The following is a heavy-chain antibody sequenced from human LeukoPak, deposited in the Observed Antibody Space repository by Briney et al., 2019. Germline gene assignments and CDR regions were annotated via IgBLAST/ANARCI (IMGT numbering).Heavy chain of an antibody. CDR3: ARDYGLDCSSSRCPSPFDY. J-gene: IGHJ4*02. CDR1: GSTFSDYY. D-gene: IGHD2-2*01. CDR2: ISNSGSSI. Sequence: GGSLRLSCAASGSTFSDYYMNWIRQAPGKGLEWVSYISNSGSSIYYSDSVKGRFTVSRDNAKNSLSLQMNSLRAEDTAVYYCARDYGLDCSSSRCPSPFDYWGQGTLVTVSS. V-gene: IGHV3-11*01.